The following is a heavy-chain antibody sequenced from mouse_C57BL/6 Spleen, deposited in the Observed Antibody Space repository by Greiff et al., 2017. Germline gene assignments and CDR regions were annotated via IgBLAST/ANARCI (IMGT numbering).Heavy chain of an antibody. CDR3: AVLRLDY. V-gene: IGHV1-50*01. D-gene: IGHD1-1*01. J-gene: IGHJ2*01. Sequence: QVQLQQPGAELVKPGASVKLSCKASGYTFTSYWMQWVQQRPGQGLEWIGEIDPSDSYTNYNQKFKGKATLTVDTSSSTAYMQLSSLTSEDSAVYYCAVLRLDYWGQGTTLTVSS. CDR2: IDPSDSYT. CDR1: GYTFTSYW.